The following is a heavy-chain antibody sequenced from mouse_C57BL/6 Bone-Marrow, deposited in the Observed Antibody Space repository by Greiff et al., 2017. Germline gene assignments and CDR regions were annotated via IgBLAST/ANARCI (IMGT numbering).Heavy chain of an antibody. V-gene: IGHV5-9-1*02. CDR2: ISSGGDYI. J-gene: IGHJ2*01. CDR3: TRDLYDYGYYFDY. Sequence: DVKLVESGAGLVKPGGSLKLSCAASGFTFSSYAMSWVRQTPEKRLEWVAYISSGGDYIYYADTVKGRFTISRDNARNTLYLQMSSLKSEDTAMYYCTRDLYDYGYYFDYWGQGTTLTVSS. CDR1: GFTFSSYA. D-gene: IGHD2-4*01.